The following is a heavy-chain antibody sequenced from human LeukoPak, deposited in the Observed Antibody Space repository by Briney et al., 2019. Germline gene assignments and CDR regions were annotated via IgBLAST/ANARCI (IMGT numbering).Heavy chain of an antibody. J-gene: IGHJ5*02. Sequence: PSETLSLTCTVSGGPISGYYWSWIRQTPGKGLEWIGYFYYSGSTKYNPSLKTRVSISIDTSKNQFSLQLNSVTAADTAVYYCARHGPRYSYLYGRFDPWGQGTLVTVSS. CDR1: GGPISGYY. V-gene: IGHV4-59*01. CDR3: ARHGPRYSYLYGRFDP. D-gene: IGHD5-18*01. CDR2: FYYSGST.